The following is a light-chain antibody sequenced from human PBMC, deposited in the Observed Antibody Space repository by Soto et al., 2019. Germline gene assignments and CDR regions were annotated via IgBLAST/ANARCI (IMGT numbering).Light chain of an antibody. CDR3: SSYAGSNNLGV. CDR2: EVS. Sequence: QSALTQTPSASGSPGQSVTISCTGTSSDVGGYNYVSWYQQHPGKAPKLMIYEVSKRPSGVPDRFSGSKSGNTASLTVSGLQAEDEADYCCSSYAGSNNLGVFGGGTKVTVL. V-gene: IGLV2-8*01. CDR1: SSDVGGYNY. J-gene: IGLJ2*01.